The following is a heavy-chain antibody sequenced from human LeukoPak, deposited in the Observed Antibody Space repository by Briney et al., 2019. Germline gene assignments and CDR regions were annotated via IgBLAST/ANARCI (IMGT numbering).Heavy chain of an antibody. D-gene: IGHD1-26*01. Sequence: SETLSLTCTVSGGSISSGSYYWSWIRQPAGKGLEWIGHIYTSGSTNYNPSLKSRVTISVDTSKNQFSLKLSSVTAADTAVYYCARDRRWELPSPFDYWGQGTLVTVSS. CDR3: ARDRRWELPSPFDY. V-gene: IGHV4-61*09. CDR1: GGSISSGSYY. J-gene: IGHJ4*02. CDR2: IYTSGST.